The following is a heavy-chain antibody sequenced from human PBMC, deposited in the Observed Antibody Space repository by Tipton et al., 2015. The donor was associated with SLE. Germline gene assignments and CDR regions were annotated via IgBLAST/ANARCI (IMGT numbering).Heavy chain of an antibody. V-gene: IGHV3-7*04. CDR1: GFTFSSYW. CDR3: AGGGYGGNYYFDY. D-gene: IGHD4-23*01. Sequence: SLRLSCAASGFTFSSYWMSWVRQAPGKGLEWVANIKQDGSEKYYVDSVRGRFTISRDNAKNSLYLQMNSLRVEDTAVYFCAGGGYGGNYYFDYWGQGTLVTVSS. CDR2: IKQDGSEK. J-gene: IGHJ4*02.